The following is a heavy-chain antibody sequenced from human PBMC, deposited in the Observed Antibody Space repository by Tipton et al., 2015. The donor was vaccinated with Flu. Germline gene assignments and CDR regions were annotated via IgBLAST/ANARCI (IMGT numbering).Heavy chain of an antibody. CDR3: ARDMVQGAVVIPPPKRFDY. Sequence: QVQLVQSGAEVKKPGASVKVSCKTSGYTFNTYGISWVRQAPGQGLEWMGWISAYTENTNYASKFQGRITMTTDTSTSTAYMEVRRLRSDDTAVYYCARDMVQGAVVIPPPKRFDYWGQGTLVTVSS. J-gene: IGHJ4*02. CDR2: ISAYTENT. D-gene: IGHD2-2*01. V-gene: IGHV1-18*01. CDR1: GYTFNTYG.